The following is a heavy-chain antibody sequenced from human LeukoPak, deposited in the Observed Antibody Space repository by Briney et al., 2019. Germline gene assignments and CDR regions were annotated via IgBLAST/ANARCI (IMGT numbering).Heavy chain of an antibody. V-gene: IGHV3-23*01. CDR3: AKVPGGLWWLGYFDY. D-gene: IGHD2-21*01. J-gene: IGHJ4*02. Sequence: GGSLRLSCAASGFTFSSYAMSWVRQAPGKGLEWVSGISGSGGSTYYADSVKGGFTISRDNSKNTLYLQMNSLRAEDTAVYYCAKVPGGLWWLGYFDYWGQGTLVTVSS. CDR2: ISGSGGST. CDR1: GFTFSSYA.